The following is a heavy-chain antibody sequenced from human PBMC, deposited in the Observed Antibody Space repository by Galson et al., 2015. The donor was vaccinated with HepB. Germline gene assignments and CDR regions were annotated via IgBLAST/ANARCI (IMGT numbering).Heavy chain of an antibody. D-gene: IGHD1-26*01. Sequence: SLRLSCAASGFTFDDYAMHWVRQAPGKGLEWVSGISWNSGRIGYADSVKGRFTISRDNAKNSLYLQMNSLRTEDTALYYCAKDKRVGATDGFDYWGQGTLVTVSS. CDR1: GFTFDDYA. V-gene: IGHV3-9*01. CDR3: AKDKRVGATDGFDY. J-gene: IGHJ4*02. CDR2: ISWNSGRI.